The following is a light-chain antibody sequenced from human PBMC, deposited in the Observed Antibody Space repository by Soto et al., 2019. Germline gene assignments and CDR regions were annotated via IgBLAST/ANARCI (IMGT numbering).Light chain of an antibody. J-gene: IGKJ4*01. V-gene: IGKV1-12*01. CDR3: QQANTFLPLA. CDR2: SAY. Sequence: DIQMTQSPSSVSASVGDRVTITCRASQGISNWLAWYQQQPGKAPKLLISSAYTLQSGVPYRFSGGASGAHFTLIISGMQAEDFATDYCQQANTFLPLAFGGGTEVEIK. CDR1: QGISNW.